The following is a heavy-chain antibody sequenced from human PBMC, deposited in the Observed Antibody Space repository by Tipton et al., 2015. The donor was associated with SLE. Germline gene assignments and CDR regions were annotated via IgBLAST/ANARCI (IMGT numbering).Heavy chain of an antibody. J-gene: IGHJ5*02. V-gene: IGHV4-30-2*01. CDR2: IYHSGST. CDR3: ARGEGYCSGGSCYQGWFDP. D-gene: IGHD2-15*01. CDR1: GGSISSGGYS. Sequence: TLSLTCAVSGGSISSGGYSWSWIRQPPGKGLEWIGYIYHSGSTYYNPSLKSRVTISVDRSKNQFSLKLSSVTAADTAVYYRARGEGYCSGGSCYQGWFDPWGQGTLVTVSS.